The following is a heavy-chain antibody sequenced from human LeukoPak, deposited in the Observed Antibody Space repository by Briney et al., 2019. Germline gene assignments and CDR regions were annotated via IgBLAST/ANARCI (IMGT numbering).Heavy chain of an antibody. J-gene: IGHJ4*02. CDR1: GYTFTCYG. CDR2: ISAYNGNT. Sequence: ASVKVSCKASGYTFTCYGISWVRQAPGQGLEWMGWISAYNGNTNYAQKLQGRVTMTTDTSTSTAYMELRSLRSDDPAVYYCARDTRYYYDSSGYYFDYWGQGTLVTVSS. V-gene: IGHV1-18*01. CDR3: ARDTRYYYDSSGYYFDY. D-gene: IGHD3-22*01.